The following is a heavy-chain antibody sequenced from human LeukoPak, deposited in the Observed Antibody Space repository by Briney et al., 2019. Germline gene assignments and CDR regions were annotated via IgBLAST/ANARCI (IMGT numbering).Heavy chain of an antibody. CDR3: ARAAFGTSNFYYYYGMDV. CDR2: MSYDGSNK. Sequence: GGSLRLCCAASGFTFSIHTMHWVRQAPGRGLEWVAVMSYDGSNKYYADSVKGRFTISRDNSKNTLYLQMKSLRAEDTAVYYCARAAFGTSNFYYYYGMDVWGQGTTVTVSS. CDR1: GFTFSIHT. V-gene: IGHV3-30*04. J-gene: IGHJ6*02. D-gene: IGHD2-2*01.